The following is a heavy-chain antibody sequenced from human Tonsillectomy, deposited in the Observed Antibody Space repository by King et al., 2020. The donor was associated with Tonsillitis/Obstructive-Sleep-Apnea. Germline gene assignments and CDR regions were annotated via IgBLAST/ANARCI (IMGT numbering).Heavy chain of an antibody. CDR3: AKDGRSTTPGY. Sequence: VQLVESGGGLVQPGGSLRLSCAASGFSFSSSAMSWVRQAPGKGLEWVSTVSGSGGSTYYADSVKGRFTVSRDNSKDTLYLQRNSLRAEDTALYFCAKDGRSTTPGYWGQGTLVTVSS. V-gene: IGHV3-23*04. J-gene: IGHJ4*02. D-gene: IGHD5/OR15-5a*01. CDR2: VSGSGGST. CDR1: GFSFSSSA.